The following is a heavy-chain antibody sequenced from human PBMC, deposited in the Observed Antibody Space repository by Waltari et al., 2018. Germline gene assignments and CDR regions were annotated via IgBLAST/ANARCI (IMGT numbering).Heavy chain of an antibody. CDR2: RNQDGTEK. CDR1: GFMFSSYW. V-gene: IGHV3-7*04. Sequence: EVQLVESGGGLVQPGVSLRLSCAVSGFMFSSYWRSWVRQAPGKGLEGVANRNQDGTEKYYVGSVKGRFTISRDNAKNSLYLQMNSLRAEDTAVYYCARVNWGSDKKSLDVWGQGTTVTVSS. J-gene: IGHJ6*02. D-gene: IGHD7-27*01. CDR3: ARVNWGSDKKSLDV.